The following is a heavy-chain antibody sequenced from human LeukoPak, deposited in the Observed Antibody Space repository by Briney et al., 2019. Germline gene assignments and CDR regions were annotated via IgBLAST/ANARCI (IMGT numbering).Heavy chain of an antibody. D-gene: IGHD6-19*01. V-gene: IGHV1-18*01. CDR1: GYTFTSYG. CDR3: ARDYSSGWPNFDY. J-gene: IGHJ4*02. Sequence: ASVKVSCKASGYTFTSYGISWVRQAPGQGLEWMGWVSTYNGNTNYAHNLQGRVTMTTDTFTSTAYMELRSLRSDDTAVYYCARDYSSGWPNFDYWGQGTLVTVSS. CDR2: VSTYNGNT.